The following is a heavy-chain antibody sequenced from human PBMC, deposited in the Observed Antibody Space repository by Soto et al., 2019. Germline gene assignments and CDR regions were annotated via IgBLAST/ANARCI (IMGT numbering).Heavy chain of an antibody. Sequence: NPGGSLRLSCAASGFTFSDYYMSWIRQAPGKGLEWVSYISSSGSTIYYADSVKGRFTISRDNAKNSLYLQMNSLRAEDTAVYYCARIPPWRWIGGVPPNRGAFDIWGQGTMVTVSS. CDR1: GFTFSDYY. CDR3: ARIPPWRWIGGVPPNRGAFDI. CDR2: ISSSGSTI. D-gene: IGHD3-16*01. V-gene: IGHV3-11*01. J-gene: IGHJ3*02.